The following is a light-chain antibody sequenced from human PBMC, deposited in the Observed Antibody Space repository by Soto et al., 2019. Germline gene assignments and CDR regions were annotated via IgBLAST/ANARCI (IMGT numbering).Light chain of an antibody. J-gene: IGLJ1*01. Sequence: QSVLTQPPSVSTAQGQRVTLSCSGSSSNIGNNYVSWYQQLPGTAPKLLIYENNKRPSGIPDRFSGSKSGTSATLGITGLQTGDEADYYCGTWDSSLSAGEVFGTGTKVTVL. V-gene: IGLV1-51*02. CDR3: GTWDSSLSAGEV. CDR2: ENN. CDR1: SSNIGNNY.